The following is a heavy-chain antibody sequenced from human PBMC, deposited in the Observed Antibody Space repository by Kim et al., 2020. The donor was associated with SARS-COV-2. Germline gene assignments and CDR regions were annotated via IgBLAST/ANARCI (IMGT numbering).Heavy chain of an antibody. CDR3: ARDGAYDNSGYYYAY. Sequence: DSGKGRFTISRAKAKNSLYLQMNSLRADDTAVYYCARDGAYDNSGYYYAYWGQGALVTVSS. V-gene: IGHV3-11*05. J-gene: IGHJ4*02. D-gene: IGHD3-22*01.